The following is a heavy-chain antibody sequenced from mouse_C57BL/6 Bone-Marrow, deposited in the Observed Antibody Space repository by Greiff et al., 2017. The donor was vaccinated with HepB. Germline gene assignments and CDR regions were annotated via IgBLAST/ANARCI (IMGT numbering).Heavy chain of an antibody. Sequence: QVQLQQPGAELVKPGASVKLSCKASGYTFTSYWMHWVKQRPGRGLEWIGRIDPNSGGTKYNEKFESKATLTVDKPSSTAYMQLSSLTSEDSAVYYCARWKDYDYDEGDFDYWGQGTTLTVSS. V-gene: IGHV1-72*01. CDR2: IDPNSGGT. CDR3: ARWKDYDYDEGDFDY. J-gene: IGHJ2*01. CDR1: GYTFTSYW. D-gene: IGHD2-4*01.